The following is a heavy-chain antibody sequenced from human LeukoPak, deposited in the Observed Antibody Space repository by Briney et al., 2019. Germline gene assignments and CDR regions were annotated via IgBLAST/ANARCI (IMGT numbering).Heavy chain of an antibody. J-gene: IGHJ4*02. Sequence: ASVTVSCKASGYTFTSYYMHWVRQAPGQGLEWMGIINPSGGSTSYAQKFQGRVTMTRDMSTSTVYMELSSLRSEDTAVYYCARDAVGANYYFDYWGQGTLVTVSS. CDR3: ARDAVGANYYFDY. D-gene: IGHD1-26*01. CDR1: GYTFTSYY. CDR2: INPSGGST. V-gene: IGHV1-46*01.